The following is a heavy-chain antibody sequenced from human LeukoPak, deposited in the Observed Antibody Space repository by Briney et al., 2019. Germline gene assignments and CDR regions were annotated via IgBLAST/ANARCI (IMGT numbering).Heavy chain of an antibody. CDR2: ISAYNGNT. CDR3: ARDRSIKKYYYDSSGTSYNWFDP. V-gene: IGHV1-18*01. CDR1: GYTFTSYG. J-gene: IGHJ5*02. D-gene: IGHD3-22*01. Sequence: ASVKVSCKASGYTFTSYGISWVRQAPGQGLEWMGWISAYNGNTNYAQKFQGRVTITADKSTSTAYMELSSLRSEDTAVYYCARDRSIKKYYYDSSGTSYNWFDPWGQGTLVTVSS.